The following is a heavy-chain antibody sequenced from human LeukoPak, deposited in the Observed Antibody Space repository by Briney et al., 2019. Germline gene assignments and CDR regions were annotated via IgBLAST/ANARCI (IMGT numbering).Heavy chain of an antibody. CDR2: INPNSGGT. V-gene: IGHV1-2*02. CDR1: GYTFTGYY. J-gene: IGHJ4*02. D-gene: IGHD1-26*01. Sequence: ASVKVSCKASGYTFTGYYMHWVRQAPGQGLEWMGWINPNSGGTNYAQKFQGRVTTTRDTSISTAYMELSRLRSDDTAVYYCVSDFSGNTGLDYWGQGTLVTVSS. CDR3: VSDFSGNTGLDY.